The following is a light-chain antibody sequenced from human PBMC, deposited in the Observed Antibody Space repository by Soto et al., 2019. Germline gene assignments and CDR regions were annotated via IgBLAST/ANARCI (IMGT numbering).Light chain of an antibody. J-gene: IGLJ2*01. Sequence: QSALTQPASVSGSPGQSITISCTGTSSDIGGYDCVSWYQQHPGKAPKLMIFEVSNRPSGVSNRFSVSKSGNTASLTISGLQAEDEADYYCSSYPGSSVIFGGGTKLTVL. CDR3: SSYPGSSVI. CDR2: EVS. V-gene: IGLV2-14*01. CDR1: SSDIGGYDC.